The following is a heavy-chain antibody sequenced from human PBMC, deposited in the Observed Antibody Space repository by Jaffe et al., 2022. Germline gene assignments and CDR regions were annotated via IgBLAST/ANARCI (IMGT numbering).Heavy chain of an antibody. D-gene: IGHD1-26*01. Sequence: EVQLLESGGGLVQPGGSLRLSCVVSGFTFSRYTMSWVRQAPGKGLERVSGITGSSGSTYYADSVKGRFTISRDNSKNTLNLQMNSLRAEDTGVYYCVKGGAGAPFDYWGQGTLVTVSS. CDR3: VKGGAGAPFDY. CDR2: ITGSSGST. J-gene: IGHJ4*02. V-gene: IGHV3-23*01. CDR1: GFTFSRYT.